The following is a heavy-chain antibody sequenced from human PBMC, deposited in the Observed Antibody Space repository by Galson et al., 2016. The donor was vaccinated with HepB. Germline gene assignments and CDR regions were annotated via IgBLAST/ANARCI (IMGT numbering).Heavy chain of an antibody. CDR1: GDTLTSSA. V-gene: IGHV1-69*10. D-gene: IGHD3-3*01. CDR2: IIPILAIA. Sequence: SVKVSCKASGDTLTSSAISWVRQAPGQGLEWMGGIIPILAIANYGQKFQGRVTITADKSTSTAFMELSSLRSEDTAVYYCARANDFWSGYRVAGPSRWFDTWGQGTLVTVSS. J-gene: IGHJ5*02. CDR3: ARANDFWSGYRVAGPSRWFDT.